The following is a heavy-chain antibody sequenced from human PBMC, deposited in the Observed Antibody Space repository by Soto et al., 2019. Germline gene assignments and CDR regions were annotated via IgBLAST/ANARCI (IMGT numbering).Heavy chain of an antibody. CDR3: ARNLFDSRGYPPEV. CDR2: IFHTGNT. V-gene: IGHV4-4*02. D-gene: IGHD3-22*01. J-gene: IGHJ4*02. Sequence: QVQLQESGPGLVKPSGTLSLTCTISGVSISSGKWWSWVRQPPGAGLEWIGEIFHTGNTDYKPSLKSRVSKLVDKSKNQFSLNLDSVTAADTAVYYCARNLFDSRGYPPEVWGQGILVTVSS. CDR1: GVSISSGKW.